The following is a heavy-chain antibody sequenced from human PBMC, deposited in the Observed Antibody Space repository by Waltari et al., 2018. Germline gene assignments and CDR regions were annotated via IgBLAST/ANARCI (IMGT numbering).Heavy chain of an antibody. V-gene: IGHV4-34*02. Sequence: QVQLQPWGAGLLQPSETLSLTCAVYGGSFRGYSWGWVRQPPGKGLEWIGEINHNGNINRNPSLRSRVTMLVDTSKSQLSLKINSVTAADTAVYYCVRLEDCTGPGGNCYSGDSFAMDVWGQGTTVTVSS. J-gene: IGHJ6*02. CDR2: INHNGNI. CDR3: VRLEDCTGPGGNCYSGDSFAMDV. CDR1: GGSFRGYS. D-gene: IGHD2-8*02.